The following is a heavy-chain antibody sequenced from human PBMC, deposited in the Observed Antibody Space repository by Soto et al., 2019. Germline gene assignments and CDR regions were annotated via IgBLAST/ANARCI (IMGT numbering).Heavy chain of an antibody. V-gene: IGHV3-73*02. D-gene: IGHD4-17*01. CDR1: GFTFSGSA. J-gene: IGHJ4*02. Sequence: EVQLVESGGGLVQPGGSLKLSCAASGFTFSGSAMHWVRQASGKGLEWVGRIRSKANSYATAYAASVKGRFTISRDDSKNTAYLQMNSRKTEDTAVYYCTRTVTKTAKGAYYFDYWGQGTLVTVSS. CDR3: TRTVTKTAKGAYYFDY. CDR2: IRSKANSYAT.